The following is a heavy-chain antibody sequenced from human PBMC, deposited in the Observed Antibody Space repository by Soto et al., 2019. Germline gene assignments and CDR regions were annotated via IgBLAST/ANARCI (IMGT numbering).Heavy chain of an antibody. D-gene: IGHD3-10*01. J-gene: IGHJ6*02. CDR1: GGTFSSYA. Sequence: SVKVSCKASGGTFSSYAISWVRQAPGQGLEWMGGIIPIFGTANYAQKFQGRVTITADESTSTAYMELSSLRSEDTAVYYCARPPPMVRGDPYYCYYYGMDVWGQGTSVTVSS. CDR2: IIPIFGTA. CDR3: ARPPPMVRGDPYYCYYYGMDV. V-gene: IGHV1-69*13.